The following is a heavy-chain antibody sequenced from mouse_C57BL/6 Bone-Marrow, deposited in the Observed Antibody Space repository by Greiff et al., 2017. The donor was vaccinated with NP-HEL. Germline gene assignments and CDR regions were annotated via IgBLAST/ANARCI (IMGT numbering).Heavy chain of an antibody. CDR2: IDPSDSYT. D-gene: IGHD1-1*01. CDR1: GYTFTSYW. J-gene: IGHJ3*01. V-gene: IGHV1-50*01. CDR3: ARGGVYYYGSPKCAY. Sequence: QVQLQQPGAELVKPGASVKLSCKASGYTFTSYWMQWVKQRPGQGLEWIGEIDPSDSYTNYNQKFKGKATLTVDTSSSTAYMQLSSLTSEDSAVYYCARGGVYYYGSPKCAYWGKRTLVTVSA.